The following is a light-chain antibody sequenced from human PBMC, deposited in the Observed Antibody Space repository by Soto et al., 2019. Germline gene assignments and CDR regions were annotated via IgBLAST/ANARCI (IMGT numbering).Light chain of an antibody. V-gene: IGLV1-40*01. CDR2: GNS. J-gene: IGLJ1*01. CDR1: SSNIGAGYA. CDR3: QSYDTSLSAYG. Sequence: QSVLTQPPSVSGAPGQRVTISCTGSSSNIGAGYAVHWHQQLPGKAPKLLIYGNSNRPSVVPDRFAGSKSGTSASLAITGLQAEDEADYYCQSYDTSLSAYGFGTGTKLTVL.